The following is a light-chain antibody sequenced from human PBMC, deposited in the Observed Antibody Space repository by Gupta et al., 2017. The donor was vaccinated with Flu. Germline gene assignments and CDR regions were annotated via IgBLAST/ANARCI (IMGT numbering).Light chain of an antibody. Sequence: EIVLTQSPGTLSLSPGEGATLSCRASQSVGSNYLAWYQQRPGQPPRLLIYAASSTAPDIPSRFTGSGSGTDFTLTISRLEPEDFALYYCQQYAASPLTFGGGTRVGIK. J-gene: IGKJ4*01. CDR3: QQYAASPLT. CDR1: QSVGSNY. V-gene: IGKV3-20*01. CDR2: AAS.